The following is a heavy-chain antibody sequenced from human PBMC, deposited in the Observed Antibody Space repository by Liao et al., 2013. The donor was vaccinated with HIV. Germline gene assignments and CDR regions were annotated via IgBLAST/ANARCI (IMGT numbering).Heavy chain of an antibody. CDR1: GESFSDYH. CDR3: ARVSAAPNYYYYFMDV. D-gene: IGHD6-6*01. Sequence: QVQLQQWGAGLLKPSETLSLTCAVYGESFSDYHWGWIRQPPREGAWSGLGKVSHSGSTNYNPSLKSRVTISVDTSKNQFSLKLSSVTAADTAVYYCARVSAAPNYYYYFMDVWGKGTTVTVSS. CDR2: VSHSGST. J-gene: IGHJ6*03. V-gene: IGHV4-34*01.